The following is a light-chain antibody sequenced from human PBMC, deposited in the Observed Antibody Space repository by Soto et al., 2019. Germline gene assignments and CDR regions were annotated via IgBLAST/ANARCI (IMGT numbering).Light chain of an antibody. CDR3: QAWDSSTWV. J-gene: IGLJ3*02. V-gene: IGLV3-1*01. CDR2: QDT. CDR1: KLGDKY. Sequence: SYELTQPPSVSVSPGQTASIACSGDKLGDKYACWYQQKPGQSPLLVIYQDTKRPSGIPERFSGSNSGNTATLTISGTQAMDEADYYCQAWDSSTWVFGGGTKVTVL.